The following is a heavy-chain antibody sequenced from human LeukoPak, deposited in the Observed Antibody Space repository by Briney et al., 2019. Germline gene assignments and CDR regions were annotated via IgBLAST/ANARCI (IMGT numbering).Heavy chain of an antibody. V-gene: IGHV3-21*01. Sequence: GKGLEWVSSISSSSSYIYYADSLKGRFTISRDNAKHAVYLQMNSVSAEDTAAYYCARVLSFFFQAEDGIRCTVPVSAFLLNGSSDL. CDR3: ARVLSFFFQAEDGIRCTVPVSAFLLNGSSDL. J-gene: IGHJ2*01. CDR2: ISSSSSYI. D-gene: IGHD3-3*01.